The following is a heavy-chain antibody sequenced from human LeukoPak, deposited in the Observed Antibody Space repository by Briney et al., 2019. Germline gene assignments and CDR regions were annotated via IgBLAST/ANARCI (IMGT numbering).Heavy chain of an antibody. V-gene: IGHV3-64*01. D-gene: IGHD4-17*01. J-gene: IGHJ4*02. CDR1: GFTFSSYA. Sequence: GGSLRLSCAASGFTFSSYAMHWVRQAPGKGLEYVSAISSNGGSTYYANSVKGRFTISRDNSKNTLYLQMDSLRAEDMAVYYCARGSYDYGDYVATIDYWGQGTLVTVSS. CDR3: ARGSYDYGDYVATIDY. CDR2: ISSNGGST.